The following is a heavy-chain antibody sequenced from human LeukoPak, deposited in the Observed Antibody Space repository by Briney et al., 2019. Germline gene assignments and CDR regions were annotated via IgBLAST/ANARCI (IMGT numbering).Heavy chain of an antibody. CDR1: GFTFSSYA. Sequence: GRSLRLSCAASGFTFSSYAMHWVRQAPGKGLEWVAVISYDGSNKYYADSVKGRFTISRDNSKNTLYLQMNSLRAEDTAVYYCARIGGTHYYYYYGMDVWGQGTTVTVSS. J-gene: IGHJ6*02. D-gene: IGHD1-7*01. CDR2: ISYDGSNK. CDR3: ARIGGTHYYYYYGMDV. V-gene: IGHV3-30-3*01.